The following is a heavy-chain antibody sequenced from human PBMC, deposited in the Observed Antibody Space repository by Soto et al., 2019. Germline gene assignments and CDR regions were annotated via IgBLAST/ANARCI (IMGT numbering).Heavy chain of an antibody. CDR1: GGSISSGDYY. D-gene: IGHD3-10*01. CDR3: ARDSVGVRYYYYGMDV. Sequence: SETLSLTCTVSGGSISSGDYYWSWIRQPPGKGLEWIGYIYYSGSTYYNPSLKSRVTISVDTSKNQFSLKLSSVTAADTAVYYCARDSVGVRYYYYGMDVWGQGTTVTVSS. V-gene: IGHV4-30-4*01. CDR2: IYYSGST. J-gene: IGHJ6*02.